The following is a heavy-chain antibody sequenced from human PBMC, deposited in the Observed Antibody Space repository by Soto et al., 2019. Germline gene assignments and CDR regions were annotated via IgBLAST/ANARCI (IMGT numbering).Heavy chain of an antibody. CDR1: GFTFSSYG. D-gene: IGHD6-13*01. J-gene: IGHJ4*02. CDR2: ISYDGSNK. V-gene: IGHV3-30*18. CDR3: AKGPSRSWCYFDY. Sequence: PGGSLRLSCAASGFTFSSYGMHWVRQAPDKGLEWVAVISYDGSNKYYADSVKGRFTISRDNSKNTLCLQMNSLRAEDTAVYYCAKGPSRSWCYFDYWGQGTLVTVSS.